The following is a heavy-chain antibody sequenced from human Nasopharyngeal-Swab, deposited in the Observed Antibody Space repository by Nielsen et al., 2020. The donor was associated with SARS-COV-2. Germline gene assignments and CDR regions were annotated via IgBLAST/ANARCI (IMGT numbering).Heavy chain of an antibody. J-gene: IGHJ3*02. D-gene: IGHD3-3*01. Sequence: GGSLRLSCAASGFTFSSYSMNWVRQAPGKGLEWVSYISSSSSTIYYADSVKGRFTTSRDNAKNSLYLQMNSLGAEDTAVYYCARGEGSYYDFWSGYSGDAFDIWGQGTMVTVSS. CDR3: ARGEGSYYDFWSGYSGDAFDI. V-gene: IGHV3-48*04. CDR1: GFTFSSYS. CDR2: ISSSSSTI.